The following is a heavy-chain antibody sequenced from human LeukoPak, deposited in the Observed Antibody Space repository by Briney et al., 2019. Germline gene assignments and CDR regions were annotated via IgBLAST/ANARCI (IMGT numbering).Heavy chain of an antibody. V-gene: IGHV1-18*01. CDR3: ARDLYAGVLTY. Sequence: ASEKVSCKASGYTSSSYVINWVRQAPGQGLEWMGRISPYNGNTNYAQKLQGRVTMTTDTSTSTAYMELRSLRSDDTAVYYCARDLYAGVLTYWGQGTLVTVSS. D-gene: IGHD2-21*02. CDR1: GYTSSSYV. J-gene: IGHJ4*02. CDR2: ISPYNGNT.